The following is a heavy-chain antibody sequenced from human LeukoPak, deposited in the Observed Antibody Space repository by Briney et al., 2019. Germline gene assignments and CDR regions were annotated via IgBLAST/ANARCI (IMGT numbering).Heavy chain of an antibody. D-gene: IGHD2-8*01. J-gene: IGHJ6*03. CDR2: IQYDGSNE. CDR3: AKDRCSNGIGCYYYYMDV. CDR1: GFTFRDYG. Sequence: SGRSLRLSCVASGFTFRDYGMHWVRQAPGKGLEWVAYIQYDGSNEQYADSVKGRFSISRDSSKNILYLQMNSLRAEDTAVYYCAKDRCSNGIGCYYYYMDVWGKGTTVTISS. V-gene: IGHV3-30*18.